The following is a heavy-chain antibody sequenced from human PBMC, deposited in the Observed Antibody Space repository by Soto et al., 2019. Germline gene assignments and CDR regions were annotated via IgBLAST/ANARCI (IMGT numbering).Heavy chain of an antibody. CDR2: IYYSGST. V-gene: IGHV4-59*01. CDR1: GGSISSYY. Sequence: KTSETLSLTCTVSGGSISSYYWSWIRQPPGKGLEWIGYIYYSGSTNYNPSLKSRVTISVDTSKNQFSLKLSSVTAADTAVYYCARSRGTRDYATSYYYYGMDVWGQGTTVTVSS. CDR3: ARSRGTRDYATSYYYYGMDV. D-gene: IGHD4-17*01. J-gene: IGHJ6*02.